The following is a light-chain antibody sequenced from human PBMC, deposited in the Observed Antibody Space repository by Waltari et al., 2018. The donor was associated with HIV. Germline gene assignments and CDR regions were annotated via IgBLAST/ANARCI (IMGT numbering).Light chain of an antibody. CDR1: SSDVGGYNY. Sequence: QSALTQPPSASGSPGQSVTISCTGTSSDVGGYNYVSWYQQHPGKDPKIMIYEVSKRPSGVPDRFSGSKSGNTASLTVSGLQAEDEADYYCSSYAGSNNFPYVFGTGTKVTVL. V-gene: IGLV2-8*01. J-gene: IGLJ1*01. CDR2: EVS. CDR3: SSYAGSNNFPYV.